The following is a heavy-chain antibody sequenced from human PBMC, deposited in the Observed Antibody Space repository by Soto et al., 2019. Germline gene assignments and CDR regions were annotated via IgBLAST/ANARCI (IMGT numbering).Heavy chain of an antibody. J-gene: IGHJ5*02. D-gene: IGHD2-2*01. Sequence: SETLSLTCTVSGGSISSGGYYWSWIRQHPGKGLEWIGYIYYSGSTYYNPSLKSRVTISVDTSKNQFSLKLSSVTAADTAVYYCARVWGVVPAAMGSIGFDPWGQGTLVTVSS. V-gene: IGHV4-31*03. CDR2: IYYSGST. CDR1: GGSISSGGYY. CDR3: ARVWGVVPAAMGSIGFDP.